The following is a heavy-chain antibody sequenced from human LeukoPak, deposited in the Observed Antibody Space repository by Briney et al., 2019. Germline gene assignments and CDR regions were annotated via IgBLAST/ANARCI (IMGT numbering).Heavy chain of an antibody. Sequence: GGSLRLSCVASGFTFSSYSMNWVRQAPGKGPEWVSHISSSGSTIYYADSAKGRFTISRDNAHNSLYLQMNSLRAEDTAVFYCARENRYSYYYDSSVSGAFAIWGQGTMVTVSS. CDR1: GFTFSSYS. CDR2: ISSSGSTI. D-gene: IGHD3-22*01. J-gene: IGHJ3*02. CDR3: ARENRYSYYYDSSVSGAFAI. V-gene: IGHV3-48*01.